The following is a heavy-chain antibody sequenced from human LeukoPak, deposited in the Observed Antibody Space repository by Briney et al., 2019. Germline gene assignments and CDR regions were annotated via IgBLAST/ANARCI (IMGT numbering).Heavy chain of an antibody. V-gene: IGHV3-11*01. Sequence: PGGSLRLSCAASGFTFSKYWMTWVRQAAGKGLEWVAYISSSGSTIYYADSVKGRFTISRDNAKNSLYLQMNSLRAEDTAVYYCARDRMVRGVIIPSTLKYFDYWGQGTLVTVSS. CDR2: ISSSGSTI. J-gene: IGHJ4*02. CDR3: ARDRMVRGVIIPSTLKYFDY. D-gene: IGHD3-10*01. CDR1: GFTFSKYW.